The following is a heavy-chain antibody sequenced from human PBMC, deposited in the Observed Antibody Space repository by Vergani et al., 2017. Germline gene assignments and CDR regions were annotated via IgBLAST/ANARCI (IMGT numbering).Heavy chain of an antibody. CDR3: ARSPPSMVAGYYYYGMDV. CDR2: IYSGGST. CDR1: GFTVSSNY. D-gene: IGHD3-10*01. Sequence: EVQLVESGGGLVQPGGSLRLSCAASGFTVSSNYMSWVRQAPGKGLEWVSVIYSGGSTYYADSVKGRFTISRDNSKNTLYLQMGSLRAEDMAVYYCARSPPSMVAGYYYYGMDVWGQGTTVTVSS. J-gene: IGHJ6*02. V-gene: IGHV3-66*01.